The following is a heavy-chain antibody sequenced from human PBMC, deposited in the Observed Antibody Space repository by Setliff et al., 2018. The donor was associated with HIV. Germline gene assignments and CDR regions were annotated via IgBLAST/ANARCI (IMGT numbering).Heavy chain of an antibody. D-gene: IGHD6-13*01. CDR2: ISAYNGNT. CDR1: GYTFTSYD. CDR3: ARSRAAGFDY. V-gene: IGHV1-18*01. J-gene: IGHJ4*02. Sequence: ASVKVSCKASGYTFTSYDISWVRQAPGQGLEWMGWISAYNGNTNYAQKFQGRVTITADESTSTAYMELSSLRAEDTAVYYCARSRAAGFDYWGQGTLVTVSS.